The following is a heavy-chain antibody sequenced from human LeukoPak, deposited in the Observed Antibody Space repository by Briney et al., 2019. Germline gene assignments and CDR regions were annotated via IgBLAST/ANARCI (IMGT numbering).Heavy chain of an antibody. D-gene: IGHD5-12*01. J-gene: IGHJ3*02. CDR3: ATRIQGATISDI. Sequence: GGSLRLSHAASGFTFRDYYMSWMRQAPGKGLEWVSYISSSGSTIYNADLVKRRFTITRDNAKNSLYLQMNSLRAEVAAVYYCATRIQGATISDIWGQGTMVTVSS. CDR1: GFTFRDYY. CDR2: ISSSGSTI. V-gene: IGHV3-11*04.